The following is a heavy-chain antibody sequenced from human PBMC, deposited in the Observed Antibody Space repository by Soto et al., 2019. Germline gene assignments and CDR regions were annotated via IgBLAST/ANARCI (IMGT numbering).Heavy chain of an antibody. CDR2: IDLGGTTT. J-gene: IGHJ6*02. D-gene: IGHD1-7*01. V-gene: IGHV3-23*03. Sequence: GGSLRLSCAASGFSFSAYSMNWVRQTPGRGLEWVSFIDLGGTTTYYRDSVKGRFTISRDKSRNTLYLQMKSLRAEDTAVYYCAKGSRNYADYYYYGMDVWGQGTTVTVSS. CDR1: GFSFSAYS. CDR3: AKGSRNYADYYYYGMDV.